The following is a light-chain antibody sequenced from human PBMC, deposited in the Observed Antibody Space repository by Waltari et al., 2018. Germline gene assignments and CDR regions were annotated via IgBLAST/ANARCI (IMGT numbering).Light chain of an antibody. Sequence: DIQMTQSPSSLSASVGDRVTITRRASQSIRNFLNWYQQKPGKAPTLLIYAASSLQSGVPSSFSGSGSGTDFTLTISSLQPEDFAVYYCQQGFSTPRTFGQGTKLEIK. CDR2: AAS. CDR3: QQGFSTPRT. V-gene: IGKV1-39*01. CDR1: QSIRNF. J-gene: IGKJ2*01.